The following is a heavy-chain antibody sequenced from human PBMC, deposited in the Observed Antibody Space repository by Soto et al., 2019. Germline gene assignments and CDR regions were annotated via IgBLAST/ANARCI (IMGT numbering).Heavy chain of an antibody. CDR3: ARRTGSRFDY. CDR2: IYYSGST. Sequence: PSETLSLTCTVSGGSINTPVFYWTWIRQPPGKGLEWIASIYYSGSTYYNPSLQSRVTISVDTSKNQFSLKLGSVTAADTAIYYCARRTGSRFDYWGPGNLVTVSS. V-gene: IGHV4-39*01. D-gene: IGHD6-19*01. J-gene: IGHJ4*02. CDR1: GGSINTPVFY.